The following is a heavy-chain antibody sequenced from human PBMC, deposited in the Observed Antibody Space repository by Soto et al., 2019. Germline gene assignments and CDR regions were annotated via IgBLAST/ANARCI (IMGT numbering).Heavy chain of an antibody. CDR1: GGFVRSGSYY. V-gene: IGHV4-61*01. J-gene: IGHJ4*02. Sequence: ETLSLTCTVSGGFVRSGSYYWNWIRQPPGKGLEWIGYIYDSGSTNYNPSLKSRVTISLDTSKNQFSLKLSSVTAADTAIYYCARDRSEGYSTGWYPLDYWGQGTLVTVSS. CDR2: IYDSGST. D-gene: IGHD6-19*01. CDR3: ARDRSEGYSTGWYPLDY.